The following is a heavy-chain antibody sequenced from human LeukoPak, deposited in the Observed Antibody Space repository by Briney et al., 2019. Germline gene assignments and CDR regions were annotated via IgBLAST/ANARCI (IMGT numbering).Heavy chain of an antibody. J-gene: IGHJ4*02. CDR1: GGSISSNW. CDR2: IYHSGST. Sequence: SETLSLTCAVSGGSISSNWWSWVRQPPGKGLEWIGEIYHSGSTNYSPSLKSRVTISVDKSKNQFSLKLSSVTAADTAVYYCARASPYYYDSSGPDYWGQGTLVTVSS. D-gene: IGHD3-22*01. CDR3: ARASPYYYDSSGPDY. V-gene: IGHV4-4*02.